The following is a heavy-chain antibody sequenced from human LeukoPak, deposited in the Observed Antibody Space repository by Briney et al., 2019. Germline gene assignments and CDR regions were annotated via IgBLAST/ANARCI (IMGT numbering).Heavy chain of an antibody. Sequence: SETLSLTCTASGGSINPYYWSWIRQPPGKGLEWIGYIHHSSSTNYNPSLKSRVSMSVDTSRDQFSLKLSSVTAADTALYYCARHDPVISKIVGEWAFDIWGQGTMVTVSS. V-gene: IGHV4-59*08. CDR3: ARHDPVISKIVGEWAFDI. J-gene: IGHJ3*02. CDR2: IHHSSST. CDR1: GGSINPYY. D-gene: IGHD3-22*01.